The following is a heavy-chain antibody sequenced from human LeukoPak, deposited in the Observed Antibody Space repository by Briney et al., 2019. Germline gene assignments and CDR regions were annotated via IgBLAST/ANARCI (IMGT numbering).Heavy chain of an antibody. J-gene: IGHJ4*02. Sequence: GGSLRLSCAASGFTFSTYGMSWVRQAPGKGLEWVSGISGSGGSTYYADSVKGRFTISRDDSKNILYLQMNSLRAEDTAVYYCAKPGYCSSTTCYGFEYWGQGTLVTVSS. CDR3: AKPGYCSSTTCYGFEY. CDR1: GFTFSTYG. CDR2: ISGSGGST. D-gene: IGHD2-2*01. V-gene: IGHV3-23*01.